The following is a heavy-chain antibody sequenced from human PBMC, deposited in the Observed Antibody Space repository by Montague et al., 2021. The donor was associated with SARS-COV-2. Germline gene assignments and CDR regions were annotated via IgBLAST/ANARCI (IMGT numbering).Heavy chain of an antibody. Sequence: FRSLSWATSGFTSGDYAMSWVRQAPGRALEWVGFIRSSSNGGTTEYAASVKVRFTISRDDSKSIVYLQMDSLKAEDTGVYYCTREARLPPLYYYYGMDVWGQGTTVAVSS. J-gene: IGHJ6*02. D-gene: IGHD5-12*01. CDR3: TREARLPPLYYYYGMDV. CDR2: IRSSSNGGTT. CDR1: GFTSGDYA. V-gene: IGHV3-49*04.